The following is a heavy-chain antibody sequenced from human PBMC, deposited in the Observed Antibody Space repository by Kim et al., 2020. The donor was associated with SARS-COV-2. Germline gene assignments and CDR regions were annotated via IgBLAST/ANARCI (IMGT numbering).Heavy chain of an antibody. Sequence: SETLSLTCTVSGGSISSGDYYWSWIRQTPGKGLEWIGYIYYSGTTYYNPSLKSRVTISVDTSKNQFSLKLSSVTAAATAVYHCARVGGSGRHSVYGVDV. V-gene: IGHV4-30-4*01. CDR2: IYYSGTT. CDR3: ARVGGSGRHSVYGVDV. J-gene: IGHJ6*01. CDR1: GGSISSGDYY. D-gene: IGHD3-10*01.